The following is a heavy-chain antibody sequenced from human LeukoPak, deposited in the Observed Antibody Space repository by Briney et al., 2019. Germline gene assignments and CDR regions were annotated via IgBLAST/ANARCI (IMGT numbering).Heavy chain of an antibody. Sequence: SETLSLTCTVSGGSISSYYWSWVRQPPGKGLESIGYIYYSGSTNYNPSLKSRVTISVDTSKNQFSLKLSSVTAADTAVYYCARGHYDSSGYYGDYWGQGTLVTVSS. D-gene: IGHD3-22*01. V-gene: IGHV4-59*08. CDR2: IYYSGST. J-gene: IGHJ4*02. CDR3: ARGHYDSSGYYGDY. CDR1: GGSISSYY.